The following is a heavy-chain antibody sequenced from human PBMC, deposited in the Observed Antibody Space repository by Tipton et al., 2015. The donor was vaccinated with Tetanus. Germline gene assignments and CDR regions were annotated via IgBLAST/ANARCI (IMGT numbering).Heavy chain of an antibody. J-gene: IGHJ6*04. D-gene: IGHD5-24*01. CDR3: AKSQRDGYFYGMDV. CDR1: GFTFSSYD. Sequence: SLRLSCAASGFTFSSYDMSWVRQAPGKGLEWVSVIFSDDSSTNQADSVKGRFTISRDNSKNTLYLQMNSLRAADTAIYYCAKSQRDGYFYGMDVWGKGTTVTVSS. CDR2: IFSDDSST. V-gene: IGHV3-23*03.